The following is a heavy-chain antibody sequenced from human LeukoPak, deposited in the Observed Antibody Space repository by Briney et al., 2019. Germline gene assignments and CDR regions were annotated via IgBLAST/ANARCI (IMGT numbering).Heavy chain of an antibody. CDR1: GFTFSSYG. Sequence: GSLRLSCAASGFTFSSYGMSWVRQAPGKGLEWVSGISGSGDSTYYADSVRGRFTISRDNSKNKVYLQMNSLRAEDTAVYYCVKDRVVAAAFGCFQYWGQGTLVTVSS. CDR2: ISGSGDST. CDR3: VKDRVVAAAFGCFQY. V-gene: IGHV3-23*01. D-gene: IGHD6-13*01. J-gene: IGHJ1*01.